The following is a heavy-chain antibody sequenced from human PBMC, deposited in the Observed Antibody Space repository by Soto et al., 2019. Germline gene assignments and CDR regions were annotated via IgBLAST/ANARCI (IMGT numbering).Heavy chain of an antibody. CDR1: GFTVTNKY. CDR2: IYSGGAT. V-gene: IGHV3-53*01. D-gene: IGHD4-17*01. Sequence: GGSLRLSCAASGFTVTNKYMTWFRQAPGKGLEWVSLIYSGGATSYADSVKGRFTISRDNSKDILYLQVNSLRAEDTAVYYCARVDYGDYGWYFDLWGRGTLVTVSS. CDR3: ARVDYGDYGWYFDL. J-gene: IGHJ2*01.